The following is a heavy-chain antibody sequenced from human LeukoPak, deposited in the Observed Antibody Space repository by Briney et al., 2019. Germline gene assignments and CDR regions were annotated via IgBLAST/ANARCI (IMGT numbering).Heavy chain of an antibody. V-gene: IGHV3-7*03. CDR1: GFTFSGFW. J-gene: IGHJ6*02. D-gene: IGHD6-6*01. CDR3: ARSSYSSSSSV. Sequence: GGSLRLSCAVSGFTFSGFWMSWSRQAPGKGLEWVASINSDGSEGYYADVVKGRFTISGDNAKNSLYLQINSLRAEDTAVYYCARSSYSSSSSVWGQGATVTVSS. CDR2: INSDGSEG.